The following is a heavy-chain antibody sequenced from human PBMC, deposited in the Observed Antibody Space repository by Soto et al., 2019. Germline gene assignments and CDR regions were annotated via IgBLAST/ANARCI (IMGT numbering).Heavy chain of an antibody. CDR2: IYPGDSDT. Sequence: EVQLVQSGAEVKKPGESLKISCKGSGYSFTSYWIGWVRQMPGKGLEWMGIIYPGDSDTRYSPSFQGQVTISADKSISTAYLQWSSLKASDTAMYYCARHGTLGYCSGGSCYSPFDYWGQGTLVTVSS. J-gene: IGHJ4*02. CDR1: GYSFTSYW. CDR3: ARHGTLGYCSGGSCYSPFDY. V-gene: IGHV5-51*01. D-gene: IGHD2-15*01.